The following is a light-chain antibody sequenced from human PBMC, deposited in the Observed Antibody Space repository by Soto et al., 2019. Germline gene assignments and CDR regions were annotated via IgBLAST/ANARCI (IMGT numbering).Light chain of an antibody. V-gene: IGKV3-11*01. CDR1: QSVSSY. Sequence: EIVLTQSPATLSLSPGERATLSCRASQSVSSYLAWYQQKPGQAPRLLIYDASNRATGIPARFSGSGSGTDFTLTTSRLEPEDFAVYYCQQRSNWPPWTFGQGTKVDIK. CDR2: DAS. CDR3: QQRSNWPPWT. J-gene: IGKJ1*01.